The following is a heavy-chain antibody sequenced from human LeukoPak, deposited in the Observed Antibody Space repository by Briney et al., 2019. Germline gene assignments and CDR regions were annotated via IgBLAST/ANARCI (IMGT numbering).Heavy chain of an antibody. J-gene: IGHJ4*02. CDR2: ITGSGDTT. D-gene: IGHD3-9*01. Sequence: GASLRLSCAASGFIFRNYAMSWVRQAPRKGREWVSAITGSGDTTYYADSVKGRFTISRDNSKNTLYVEMNTLRAEDTAVYYCAKWGDYDILTGYYVSDFWGQGTLVTVSS. V-gene: IGHV3-23*01. CDR1: GFIFRNYA. CDR3: AKWGDYDILTGYYVSDF.